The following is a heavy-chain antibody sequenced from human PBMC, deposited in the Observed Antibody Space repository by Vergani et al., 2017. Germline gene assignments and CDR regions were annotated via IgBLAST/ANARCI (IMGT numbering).Heavy chain of an antibody. Sequence: QVQLVQSGAEVKKPGSSVKVSCKASGGTFSSYAISWVRQAPGQGLEWMGGIIPIFGTANYAQKFQGRVTITADESTSTAYMGLSSLRSEDTAVYYCARDLVRGSYNWFDPWGQGTLVTVSS. V-gene: IGHV1-69*01. D-gene: IGHD1-26*01. CDR1: GGTFSSYA. CDR3: ARDLVRGSYNWFDP. J-gene: IGHJ5*02. CDR2: IIPIFGTA.